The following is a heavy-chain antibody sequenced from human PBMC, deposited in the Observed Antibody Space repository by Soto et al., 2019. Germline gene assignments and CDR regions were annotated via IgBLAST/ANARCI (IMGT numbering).Heavy chain of an antibody. J-gene: IGHJ4*02. D-gene: IGHD3-3*01. CDR1: GFTFSSYG. CDR2: ISYDGSNK. CDR3: AKDRTPIKIFGVAMGY. Sequence: PGGSLRLSCAASGFTFSSYGMHWVRQAPGKGLEWVAVISYDGSNKYYADSVKGRFTISRENSKNTLYLQMNSLRAEDTAVYYCAKDRTPIKIFGVAMGYWGQVTLVTVSS. V-gene: IGHV3-30*18.